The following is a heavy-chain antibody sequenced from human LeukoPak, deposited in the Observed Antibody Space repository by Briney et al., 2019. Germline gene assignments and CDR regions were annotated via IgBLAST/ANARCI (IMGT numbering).Heavy chain of an antibody. CDR1: GYTLTELS. Sequence: ASVKVSCKVSGYTLTELSMHWVRQAPRKGLEWMGGFDPEDDETIYAQKFQGRVTMTEDTSTDTAYMELSSLRSDDTAVYYCARVQYLTLDAFDIWGQGTMVTVSS. V-gene: IGHV1-24*01. CDR3: ARVQYLTLDAFDI. CDR2: FDPEDDET. D-gene: IGHD2-21*02. J-gene: IGHJ3*02.